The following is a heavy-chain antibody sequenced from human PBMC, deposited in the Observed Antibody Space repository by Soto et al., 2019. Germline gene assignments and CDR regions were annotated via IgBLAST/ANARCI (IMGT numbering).Heavy chain of an antibody. D-gene: IGHD2-2*01. J-gene: IGHJ6*02. CDR2: IHYSGST. V-gene: IGHV4-59*01. CDR3: ARDRLVVVPAAFPLRIHHGMDV. CDR1: GDSISNYY. Sequence: SETLSLTCTVSGDSISNYYWSWIRQPPGKGLEWIGNIHYSGSTNYNPSLKSRVTISVDASKNQFSLKLTSVTAADTAVFYCARDRLVVVPAAFPLRIHHGMDVWGQGTTVTVSS.